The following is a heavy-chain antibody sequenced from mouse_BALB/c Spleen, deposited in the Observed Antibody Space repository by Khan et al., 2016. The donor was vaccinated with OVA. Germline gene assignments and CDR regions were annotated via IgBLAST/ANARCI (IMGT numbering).Heavy chain of an antibody. D-gene: IGHD2-14*01. CDR3: ASYRFDFFDY. V-gene: IGHV1-87*01. Sequence: QVQLKQSGAELARPGASVKLSCKASGYTFTTYWMQWVKQRPGQALEWIGTIYPGDGDTRYAQRFKGKATLTADKSSSTAYMQLSSLTSEDSAVYYGASYRFDFFDYWGQGTTLTVSS. CDR1: GYTFTTYW. CDR2: IYPGDGDT. J-gene: IGHJ2*01.